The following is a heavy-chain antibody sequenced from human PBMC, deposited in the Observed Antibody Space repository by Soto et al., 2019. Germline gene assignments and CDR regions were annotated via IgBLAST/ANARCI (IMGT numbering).Heavy chain of an antibody. CDR3: ARVGYFDSRADGL. D-gene: IGHD3-22*01. CDR2: ISGGSNYI. CDR1: GFSFSGYN. J-gene: IGHJ3*01. Sequence: PGGSLRLSCAASGFSFSGYNMNWVRQAPGKGLEWVSSISGGSNYIYYADSVQGRFTISRDNAKSSVYLQMNSLRAEDTAVYYCARVGYFDSRADGLWGQVTMVT. V-gene: IGHV3-21*01.